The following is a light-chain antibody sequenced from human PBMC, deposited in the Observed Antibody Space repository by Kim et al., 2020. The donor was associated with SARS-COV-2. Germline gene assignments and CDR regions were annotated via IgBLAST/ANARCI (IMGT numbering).Light chain of an antibody. CDR1: QSVSSY. Sequence: EIVLTQSPATLSLSPGERATLSWRASQSVSSYLAWYQQKPGKAPRLLIYDASNRATGIPARFSGSGSGTDFTLTISSLEPEDFAVYYCQQRSNWPLTFGGGTKVDIK. CDR3: QQRSNWPLT. V-gene: IGKV3-11*01. CDR2: DAS. J-gene: IGKJ4*01.